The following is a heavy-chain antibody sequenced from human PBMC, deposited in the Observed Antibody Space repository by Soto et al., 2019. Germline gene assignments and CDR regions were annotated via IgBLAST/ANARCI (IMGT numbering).Heavy chain of an antibody. CDR3: AREVGYGDFSAALLD. D-gene: IGHD4-17*01. CDR1: GGTFSSHS. J-gene: IGHJ4*02. CDR2: IVTPSGTA. Sequence: VQLMQSGAEVKQPGSSVKVSCEASGGTFSSHSINWVRQAPGQGLEWMGGIVTPSGTANYAQNFQGRVTITADQSTSTVYMDLSSLRSDDTAVYYCAREVGYGDFSAALLDWGQGTLVTVSS. V-gene: IGHV1-69*01.